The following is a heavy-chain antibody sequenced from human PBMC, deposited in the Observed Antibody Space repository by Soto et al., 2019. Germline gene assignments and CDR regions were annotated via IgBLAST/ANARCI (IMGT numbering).Heavy chain of an antibody. D-gene: IGHD1-20*01. Sequence: AASVKVSCKASGGTFSSYAISWVRQAPGQGLEWMGGIIPIFGTANYAQKFQGRVTITADKSTSTAYMELSSLRSEDTAVYYCARDGRDYNWAQFDYWGQGTLVTVSS. CDR1: GGTFSSYA. V-gene: IGHV1-69*06. J-gene: IGHJ4*02. CDR2: IIPIFGTA. CDR3: ARDGRDYNWAQFDY.